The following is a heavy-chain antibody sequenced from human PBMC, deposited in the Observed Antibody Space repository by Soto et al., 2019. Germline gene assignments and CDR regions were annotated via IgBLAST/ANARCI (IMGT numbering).Heavy chain of an antibody. CDR2: ISSSGRSI. J-gene: IGHJ6*02. V-gene: IGHV3-11*01. CDR3: ARVRFGEWGYAMDV. D-gene: IGHD3-10*01. CDR1: GLTFSDCY. Sequence: QVQLVESGGGLVKPGGSPRLSCAASGLTFSDCYMNWIRQAPGKGLEWVSYISSSGRSINYAGSVKGRFTISRDNAKNSLYLQMNSLRAEDTAMYYCARVRFGEWGYAMDVWGQGTTVTVSS.